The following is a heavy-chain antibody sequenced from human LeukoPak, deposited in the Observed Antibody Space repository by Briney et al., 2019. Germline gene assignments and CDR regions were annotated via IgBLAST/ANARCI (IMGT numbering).Heavy chain of an antibody. D-gene: IGHD4-11*01. CDR1: GFTFSSYA. CDR3: ARPGTATIYYFGN. CDR2: INVTGDST. Sequence: GGSLRLSCAASGFTFSSYAMSWVRQAPGKGLEWVSSINVTGDSTFYADSVKGRFTISRDNSKNTLYLQMNSLRAEDTAVYYCARPGTATIYYFGNWAQGTLVTVSS. J-gene: IGHJ4*02. V-gene: IGHV3-23*01.